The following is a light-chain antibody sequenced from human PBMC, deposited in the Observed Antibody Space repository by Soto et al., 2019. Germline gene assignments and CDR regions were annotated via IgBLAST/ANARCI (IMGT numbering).Light chain of an antibody. Sequence: ERVLTQSQSALSLSPGERGGLSCRERQSVSRYLVWYQQKPGQAPRLLMYDASKRATGIPARFSGSGSATDFTLTISSLEPEAFAVYYCPQRDIWPSTFGQGTKVDIK. V-gene: IGKV3-11*01. CDR1: QSVSRY. J-gene: IGKJ1*01. CDR3: PQRDIWPST. CDR2: DAS.